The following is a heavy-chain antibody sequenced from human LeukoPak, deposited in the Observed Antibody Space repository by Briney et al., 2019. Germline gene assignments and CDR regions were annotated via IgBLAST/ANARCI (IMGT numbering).Heavy chain of an antibody. Sequence: PGGSLRLSCAAAEFTFSSYAMHWVRQAPGKGLEWVANIKQDGSERYYVDSVKGRFTISRDNAKNSLYLQMNSLRAEDTAVYYCARDLARDSSGYYYGFGAFDIWGQGTMVTVSS. CDR2: IKQDGSER. J-gene: IGHJ3*02. V-gene: IGHV3-7*04. D-gene: IGHD3-22*01. CDR1: EFTFSSYA. CDR3: ARDLARDSSGYYYGFGAFDI.